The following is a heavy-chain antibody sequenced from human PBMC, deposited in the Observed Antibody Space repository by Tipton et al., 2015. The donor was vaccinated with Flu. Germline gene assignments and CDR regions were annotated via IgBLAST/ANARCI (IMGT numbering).Heavy chain of an antibody. V-gene: IGHV1-46*04. D-gene: IGHD3-16*01. Sequence: QSGAEVKKPGASVKVSCKASGYTFTSYYMHWVRQAPGQGLEWMGIINPSGGSTSYAQKLQGRVTMTRDTSTSTVYMELSSLRSEDTAVYHCARELGGAFDIWGQGTMVTVSS. CDR1: GYTFTSYY. CDR2: INPSGGST. J-gene: IGHJ3*02. CDR3: ARELGGAFDI.